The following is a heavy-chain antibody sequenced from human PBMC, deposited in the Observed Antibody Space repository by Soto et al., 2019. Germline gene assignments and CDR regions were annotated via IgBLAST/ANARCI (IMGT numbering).Heavy chain of an antibody. D-gene: IGHD4-17*01. Sequence: EVQLLESGGGLVQPGGSLRLSCAASGFTFSSYAMSWVRQAPGKGLEWVSAISGSGGSTYYADSVKGRFTISRDNSKNTLYLQMNSLRAEDTAVYYCAKDPDPHVYGDLHRDYWGQGTLVTVSS. V-gene: IGHV3-23*01. CDR2: ISGSGGST. J-gene: IGHJ4*02. CDR3: AKDPDPHVYGDLHRDY. CDR1: GFTFSSYA.